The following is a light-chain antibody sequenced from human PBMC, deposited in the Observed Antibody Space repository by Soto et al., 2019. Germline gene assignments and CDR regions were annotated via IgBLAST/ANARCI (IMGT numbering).Light chain of an antibody. J-gene: IGKJ5*01. CDR2: KAS. Sequence: DIQMTQSPSTLSGSVGDRVTITCRASQTISSWLAWYQQKPGKAPKLLIYKASTLKSGVPSRFSGSGSGTEFTLTISGLQPEDLATYYCQSYNTARPTFGQGTRLEI. CDR1: QTISSW. CDR3: QSYNTARPT. V-gene: IGKV1-5*03.